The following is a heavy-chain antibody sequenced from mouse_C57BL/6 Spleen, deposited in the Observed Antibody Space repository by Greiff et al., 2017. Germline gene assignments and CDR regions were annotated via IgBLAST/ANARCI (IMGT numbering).Heavy chain of an antibody. CDR2: INPNYGTT. J-gene: IGHJ2*01. V-gene: IGHV1-39*01. D-gene: IGHD2-4*01. Sequence: EVKLMESGPELVKPGASVKISCKASGYSFTDYNMNWVKQSNGKSLEWIGVINPNYGTTSYNQKFKGKATLTVDQSSSTAYMQLNSLTSEDSAVYYCARGEIYYDYGDYFDYWGQGTTLTVSS. CDR1: GYSFTDYN. CDR3: ARGEIYYDYGDYFDY.